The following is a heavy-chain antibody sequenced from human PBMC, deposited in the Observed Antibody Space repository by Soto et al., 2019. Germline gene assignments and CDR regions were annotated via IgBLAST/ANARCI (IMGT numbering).Heavy chain of an antibody. Sequence: QVQLVESGGGVVQPGRSLRLSCAASGFTFSSYGMHGVRQAPGKGLEWVAVIWYDGSNKYYADSVKGRFTISRDNSKNTLYLQMNRLRAEDTAVYYCARDLAARRYYYYGMDVWGQGTTVTVSS. CDR1: GFTFSSYG. CDR2: IWYDGSNK. J-gene: IGHJ6*02. D-gene: IGHD6-6*01. V-gene: IGHV3-33*01. CDR3: ARDLAARRYYYYGMDV.